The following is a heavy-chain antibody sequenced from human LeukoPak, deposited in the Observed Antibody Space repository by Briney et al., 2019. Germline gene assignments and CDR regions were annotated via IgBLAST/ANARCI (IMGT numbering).Heavy chain of an antibody. D-gene: IGHD4-17*01. CDR3: ARQLSNDGDYVGAFGS. CDR1: GASIISDDSY. V-gene: IGHV4-30-4*01. CDR2: IYYSGST. J-gene: IGHJ4*02. Sequence: SETLSLTCTVSGASIISDDSYWSWIRHPPGKGLEWIGNIYYSGSTYYNPSLESRVTISVDTSKNHFSLKLSSVTAADTAVYYCARQLSNDGDYVGAFGSWGQGTLVTVSS.